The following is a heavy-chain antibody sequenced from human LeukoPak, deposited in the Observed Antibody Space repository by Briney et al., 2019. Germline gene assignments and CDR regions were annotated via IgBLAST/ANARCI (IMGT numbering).Heavy chain of an antibody. V-gene: IGHV1-69*13. Sequence: ASVKVSCKASGGTFSSYAISWVRQAPGQGLEWMGGIIPIFGTANYAQKFQGRVTITADESTSTAYMELSSLRSEDTAVYYCARGDYDFWSGHYKGTIFDYWGQGTLVTVSS. J-gene: IGHJ4*02. CDR1: GGTFSSYA. CDR3: ARGDYDFWSGHYKGTIFDY. CDR2: IIPIFGTA. D-gene: IGHD3-3*01.